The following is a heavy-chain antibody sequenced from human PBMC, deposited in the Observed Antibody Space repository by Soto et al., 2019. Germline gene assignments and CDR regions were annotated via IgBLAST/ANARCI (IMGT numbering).Heavy chain of an antibody. CDR2: IYYSGST. CDR1: GGSISSSSYY. CDR3: ARRVKSARRGYFDY. V-gene: IGHV4-39*01. Sequence: QLQLQESGPGLVKPSETLSLTYTVSGGSISSSSYYWGWIRQPPGKGLEWIGSIYYSGSTYYNPSLKSRVTISVDTSKNQFSLKLSSVTAADTAVYYCARRVKSARRGYFDYWGQGTLVTVSS. D-gene: IGHD6-6*01. J-gene: IGHJ4*02.